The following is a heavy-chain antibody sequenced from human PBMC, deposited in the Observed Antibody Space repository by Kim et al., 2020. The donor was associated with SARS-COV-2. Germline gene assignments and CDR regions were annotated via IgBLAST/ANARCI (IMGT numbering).Heavy chain of an antibody. CDR1: GFTFDDYA. D-gene: IGHD3-22*01. CDR2: ISWNSGSI. CDR3: AKDIWATMIVVALHY. J-gene: IGHJ4*02. V-gene: IGHV3-9*01. Sequence: GGSLRLSCAASGFTFDDYAMHWVRQAPGKGLEWVSGISWNSGSIGYADSVKGRFTISRDNAKNSLYLQMNSLRAEDTALYYCAKDIWATMIVVALHYWGQGTLVTVSS.